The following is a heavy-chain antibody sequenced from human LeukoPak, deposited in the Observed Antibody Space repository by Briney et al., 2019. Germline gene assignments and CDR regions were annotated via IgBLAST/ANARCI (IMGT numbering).Heavy chain of an antibody. CDR2: MYIGGNT. V-gene: IGHV3-66*02. CDR1: GFTVSSTY. Sequence: GGSLRLSCAASGFTVSSTYMAWVRQAPGKGLEWASIMYIGGNTFHAGSVKGRFTISRHNSKNTLYLQMNSLTAEDTAVYYCARGYCFDGKCPFAFDYWGQGTLVTVSS. CDR3: ARGYCFDGKCPFAFDY. D-gene: IGHD2-15*01. J-gene: IGHJ4*02.